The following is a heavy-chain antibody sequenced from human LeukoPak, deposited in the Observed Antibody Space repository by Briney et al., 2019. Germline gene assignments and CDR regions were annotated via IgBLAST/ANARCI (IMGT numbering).Heavy chain of an antibody. V-gene: IGHV1-18*01. CDR3: ARGGSSGPEGWFDP. CDR1: GYTFTNYG. Sequence: ASVKVSCKASGYTFTNYGITWVRQAPGHGLEWMGWVSPYNGNTKYAQKVQGRVTMTTDTSTSTAYMELRSLRSDDTAVYYCARGGSSGPEGWFDPWAQGTLVTVSS. D-gene: IGHD6-19*01. CDR2: VSPYNGNT. J-gene: IGHJ5*02.